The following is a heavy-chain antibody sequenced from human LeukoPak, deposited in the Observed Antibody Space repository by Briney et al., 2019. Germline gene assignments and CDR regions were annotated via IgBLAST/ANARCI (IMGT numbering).Heavy chain of an antibody. D-gene: IGHD3-22*01. CDR3: AKDGGGITTNWFDP. Sequence: GGSLRFSCAASGFTFSSYAMSWVRQAPGKGLEWVSAISGSGGSTYYADSVKGRFTISRDNSKNTLYLQMNSLRAEDTAVYYCAKDGGGITTNWFDPWGQGTLVTVSS. CDR1: GFTFSSYA. CDR2: ISGSGGST. J-gene: IGHJ5*02. V-gene: IGHV3-23*01.